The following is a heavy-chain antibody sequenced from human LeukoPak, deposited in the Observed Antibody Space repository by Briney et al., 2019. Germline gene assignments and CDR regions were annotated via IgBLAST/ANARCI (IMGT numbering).Heavy chain of an antibody. D-gene: IGHD6-19*01. J-gene: IGHJ4*02. CDR3: ARQKRYPSIAVAGFDY. Sequence: PSETLSLTCTVSGDSIRSTTHYWGWIRQPPGKGLEWIGSMFYSGNTYFNPSLKSRVTISVDTSKNQFSLKLSFVNAADTAVYYCARQKRYPSIAVAGFDYWGQGTLVTVSS. CDR1: GDSIRSTTHY. V-gene: IGHV4-39*01. CDR2: MFYSGNT.